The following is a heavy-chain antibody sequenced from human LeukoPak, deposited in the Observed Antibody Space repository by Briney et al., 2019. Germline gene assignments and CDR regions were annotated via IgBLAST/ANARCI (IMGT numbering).Heavy chain of an antibody. CDR1: GGSLSSYY. Sequence: SETLSLTCTVSGGSLSSYYWSWIRQPPGKGLEWIGYIYYSGSTNYNPSLKSRATISVDTSKNQFSLKLSSVTAADTAVYYCARGRSWYDYWGQGTLVTVSS. D-gene: IGHD6-13*01. CDR3: ARGRSWYDY. V-gene: IGHV4-59*01. CDR2: IYYSGST. J-gene: IGHJ4*02.